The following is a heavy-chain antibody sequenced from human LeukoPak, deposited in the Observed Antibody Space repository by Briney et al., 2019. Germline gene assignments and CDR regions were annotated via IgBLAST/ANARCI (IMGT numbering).Heavy chain of an antibody. CDR3: ARAHSSSFDY. Sequence: SQTLSLTCTVSGGSISYYYWSWIRQPPGKGLEWIGNIYYSGSTNYNPSLKSRVTISVDTSRNQFSLKLRSVTAADTAVYYCARAHSSSFDYWGQGTLVTVSS. J-gene: IGHJ4*02. D-gene: IGHD6-19*01. CDR2: IYYSGST. CDR1: GGSISYYY. V-gene: IGHV4-59*01.